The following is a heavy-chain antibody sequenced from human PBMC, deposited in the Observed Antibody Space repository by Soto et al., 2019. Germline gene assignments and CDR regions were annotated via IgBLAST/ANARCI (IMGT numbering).Heavy chain of an antibody. J-gene: IGHJ4*02. D-gene: IGHD4-17*01. V-gene: IGHV3-13*01. CDR3: AKADDGGTHFEN. CDR1: GFTVSRYD. CDR2: IGSAGDT. Sequence: EVQLVESGGGLVQPGGSLRLSCAASGFTVSRYDMHWVRQATGKGLEWVSVIGSAGDTYYPGSVKGRFTISRENAQNSLYLQMTSLRAEDTAMYYCAKADDGGTHFENWGRGTLVTVSS.